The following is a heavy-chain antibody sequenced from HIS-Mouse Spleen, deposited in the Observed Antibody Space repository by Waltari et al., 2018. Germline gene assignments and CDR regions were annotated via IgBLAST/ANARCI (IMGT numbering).Heavy chain of an antibody. CDR3: ARDLSSNSGGFDP. V-gene: IGHV1-2*02. CDR2: INPKSGGT. J-gene: IGHJ5*02. D-gene: IGHD4-4*01. Sequence: QVQLVQSGAEVKKPGASVKVSCKASGYTFTGYYMHWVRQAPGQGLEWMGWINPKSGGTNYAQKFQGRVTMTRDTSISTAYMELSRLRSDDTAVYYCARDLSSNSGGFDPWGQGTLVTVSS. CDR1: GYTFTGYY.